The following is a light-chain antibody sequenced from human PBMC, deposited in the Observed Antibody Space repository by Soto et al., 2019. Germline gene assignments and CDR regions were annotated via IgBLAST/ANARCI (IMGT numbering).Light chain of an antibody. J-gene: IGLJ2*01. V-gene: IGLV6-57*02. Sequence: NFMLTQPHSVSESQGKTVTISCTGSGGSIATNYVQWHQQRPGSAPTTVIYEDDKRPSGVPDRFSGSIDRSSNSASLIISGLKTEDEADYYCQSHDSTNVVFGRGTKLTVL. CDR2: EDD. CDR3: QSHDSTNVV. CDR1: GGSIATNY.